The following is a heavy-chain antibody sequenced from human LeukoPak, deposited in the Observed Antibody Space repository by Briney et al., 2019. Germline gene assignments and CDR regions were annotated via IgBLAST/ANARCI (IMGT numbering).Heavy chain of an antibody. Sequence: GGSLRLSCAASGFTFSSYAMSWVRQAPGKGLEWVSAISGSGGSTYYADSVKGRFTISRDNSKNTLYLQMNSLGAEDTAVYYCAKGGLPLDAFDIWGQGTMVTVSS. CDR3: AKGGLPLDAFDI. J-gene: IGHJ3*02. CDR1: GFTFSSYA. CDR2: ISGSGGST. V-gene: IGHV3-23*01. D-gene: IGHD4-11*01.